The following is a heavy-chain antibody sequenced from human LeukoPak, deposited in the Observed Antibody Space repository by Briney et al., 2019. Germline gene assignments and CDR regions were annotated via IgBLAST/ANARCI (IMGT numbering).Heavy chain of an antibody. D-gene: IGHD6-19*01. CDR2: FDPEDGET. J-gene: IGHJ4*02. CDR1: GYTLTELS. Sequence: SVKVSCKVSGYTLTELSMHWVRQAPGKGLEWMGGFDPEDGETIYAQKFQGRVTMTEDTSTDTAYMEPSSLRSEDTAVYYCARVHKGAFGHSSPWGYWGQGTLVTVSS. CDR3: ARVHKGAFGHSSPWGY. V-gene: IGHV1-24*01.